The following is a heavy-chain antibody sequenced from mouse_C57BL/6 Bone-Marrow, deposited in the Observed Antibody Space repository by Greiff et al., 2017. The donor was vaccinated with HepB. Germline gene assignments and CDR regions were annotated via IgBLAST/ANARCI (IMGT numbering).Heavy chain of an antibody. V-gene: IGHV2-6*03. CDR2: IWSDGST. J-gene: IGHJ4*01. CDR3: ARPRTSYSYAMDY. Sequence: VQLQQSGPGLVAPSQSLSITCTVSGFSLTSYGVHWVRQPPGKGLEWLVVIWSDGSTTYNSALKSRLSISKDNSKSQVFLKMNSLQTDDTAMYYCARPRTSYSYAMDYWGQGTSVTVSS. CDR1: GFSLTSYG.